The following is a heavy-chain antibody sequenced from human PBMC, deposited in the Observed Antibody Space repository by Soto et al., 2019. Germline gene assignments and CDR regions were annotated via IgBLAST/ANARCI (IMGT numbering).Heavy chain of an antibody. CDR3: ARHGLWDIVVVPARYYNWFDP. CDR1: GYSFTSYW. CDR2: IDPSDSYT. D-gene: IGHD2-2*01. J-gene: IGHJ5*02. Sequence: PGESLKISCKGSGYSFTSYWISWVRQMPGKGLEWMGRIDPSDSYTNYSPSFQGHVTISADKSISTAYLQWSSLKASDTAMYYCARHGLWDIVVVPARYYNWFDPWGQGTLVTVSS. V-gene: IGHV5-10-1*01.